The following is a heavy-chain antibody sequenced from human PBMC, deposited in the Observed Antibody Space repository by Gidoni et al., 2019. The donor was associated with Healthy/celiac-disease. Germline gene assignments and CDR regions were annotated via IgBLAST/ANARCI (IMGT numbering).Heavy chain of an antibody. V-gene: IGHV3-23*01. CDR1: GFTFSSYA. D-gene: IGHD4-17*01. J-gene: IGHJ4*02. Sequence: EVQLLESGGGLVQPGGSLSLSCAASGFTFSSYAMSWVRQAPGKGLEWVSAISGSVGSTYYADSVKGRFTISRDNSKNTLYLQMNSLRAEDTAVYYCAKDPLPTPPNDYGNYWGQGTLVTVSS. CDR3: AKDPLPTPPNDYGNY. CDR2: ISGSVGST.